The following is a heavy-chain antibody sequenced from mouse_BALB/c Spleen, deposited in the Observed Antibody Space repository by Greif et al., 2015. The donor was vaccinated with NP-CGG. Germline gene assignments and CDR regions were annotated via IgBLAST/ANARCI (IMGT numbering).Heavy chain of an antibody. Sequence: VKLVESGPGLVAPSQSLSITCTVSGFSLTSYGVHWVRQPPGKGLEWLGVTWAGGSTNYNSALMSRLSISKDNSKSQVFLKMNSLQTDDTAMYYCGSRAMDYWGQGTSVTVSS. CDR3: GSRAMDY. CDR2: TWAGGST. CDR1: GFSLTSYG. D-gene: IGHD1-1*01. J-gene: IGHJ4*01. V-gene: IGHV2-9*02.